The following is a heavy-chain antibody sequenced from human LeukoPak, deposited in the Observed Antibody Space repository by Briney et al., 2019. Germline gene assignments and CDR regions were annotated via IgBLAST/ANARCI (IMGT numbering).Heavy chain of an antibody. Sequence: GGSLRLSCAASGFTFSSYSMNWVRQAPGKGLEWVSYIGSSSDIIYYADSVKGRFTISRDNAKNSLYLQMNSPRDEDTAVYYCARDRRRGSGESTNDYWGQGTLVTVSS. CDR3: ARDRRRGSGESTNDY. CDR2: IGSSSDII. CDR1: GFTFSSYS. J-gene: IGHJ4*02. D-gene: IGHD3-3*01. V-gene: IGHV3-48*02.